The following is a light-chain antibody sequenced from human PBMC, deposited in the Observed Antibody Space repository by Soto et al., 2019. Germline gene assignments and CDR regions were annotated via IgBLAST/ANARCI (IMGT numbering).Light chain of an antibody. CDR2: TNT. Sequence: QSVLTQPPSASGTPGQRVTISCSGSSSNVGGNPVNWYQHVPTTAPKLLIYTNTQRPSGVPDRFSGSKSGTSASLATSGLQSEDEADYYCASWDDSLNGSVFGTGTKLTVL. CDR1: SSNVGGNP. V-gene: IGLV1-44*01. CDR3: ASWDDSLNGSV. J-gene: IGLJ1*01.